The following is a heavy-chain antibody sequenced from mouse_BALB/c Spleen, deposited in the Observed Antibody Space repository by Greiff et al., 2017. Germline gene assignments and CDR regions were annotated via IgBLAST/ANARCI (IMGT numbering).Heavy chain of an antibody. CDR1: GFTFSSYA. D-gene: IGHD2-4*01. J-gene: IGHJ4*01. Sequence: EVKLVESGGGLVKPGGSLKLSCAASGFTFSSYAMSWVRQSPEKRLEWVAEISSGGSYTYYPDTVTGRFTISRDNAKNTLYLEMSSLRSEDTAMYYCAKGGNDYDPYYYAMDYWGQGTSVTVSS. CDR3: AKGGNDYDPYYYAMDY. CDR2: ISSGGSYT. V-gene: IGHV5-9-4*01.